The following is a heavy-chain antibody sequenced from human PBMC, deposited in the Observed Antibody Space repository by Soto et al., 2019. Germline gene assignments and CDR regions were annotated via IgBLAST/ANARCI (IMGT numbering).Heavy chain of an antibody. CDR2: ISYDGSNK. Sequence: GGSLRLSCAASGFTFSSYGMHWVRQAPGKGLEWVAVISYDGSNKYYADSVKGRFTISRDNSKNTLYLQMNSLRAVDTAVYYCAKDWSSSSVGYYFDYWGQGTLVTVSS. CDR3: AKDWSSSSVGYYFDY. CDR1: GFTFSSYG. V-gene: IGHV3-30*18. J-gene: IGHJ4*02. D-gene: IGHD6-6*01.